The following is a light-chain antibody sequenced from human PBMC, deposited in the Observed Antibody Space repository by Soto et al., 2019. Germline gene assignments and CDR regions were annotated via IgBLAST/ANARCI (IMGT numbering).Light chain of an antibody. V-gene: IGKV3-20*01. CDR1: QSVSSSY. CDR2: GAS. CDR3: QQYGSSPRSIT. J-gene: IGKJ5*01. Sequence: EIVLTQSPGTLSLSPGERATLSCRARQSVSSSYLAWYQQKPGQAPRLLIYGASSRATGIPDRFSGSGSGTDFTLTISRLEPEDFAVYYRQQYGSSPRSITFGQGTRLEIK.